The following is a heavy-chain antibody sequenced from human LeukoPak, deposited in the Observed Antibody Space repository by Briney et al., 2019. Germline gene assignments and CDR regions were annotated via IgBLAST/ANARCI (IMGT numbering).Heavy chain of an antibody. Sequence: PSETLSLTCIVSSGSITSGRYYWGWVRQPPGKGLEWLGSLSYSGRNDSNPSLKSRLTISGDTSKNRFSLRLSSVTAADTAVYYCVRESPLGSWGSFLFDSWGQGALVTVSS. D-gene: IGHD3-16*01. J-gene: IGHJ4*02. CDR1: SGSITSGRYY. CDR2: LSYSGRN. CDR3: VRESPLGSWGSFLFDS. V-gene: IGHV4-39*07.